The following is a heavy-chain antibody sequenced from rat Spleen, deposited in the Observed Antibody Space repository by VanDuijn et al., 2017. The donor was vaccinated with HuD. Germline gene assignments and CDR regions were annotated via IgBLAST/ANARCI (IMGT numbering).Heavy chain of an antibody. CDR3: ASHWGRDYFDY. CDR2: IIYGGSRT. V-gene: IGHV5-17*01. D-gene: IGHD5-1*01. J-gene: IGHJ2*01. CDR1: GFTFRNFD. Sequence: EVQLVESGGGLVQPGRSLKVSCTASGFTFRNFDMAWVRQAPKKGLEWVATIIYGGSRTYYRDSVKGRFTISRNNAKNTLYLQMDSLRSEDTATYYCASHWGRDYFDYWGQGVMVAVSS.